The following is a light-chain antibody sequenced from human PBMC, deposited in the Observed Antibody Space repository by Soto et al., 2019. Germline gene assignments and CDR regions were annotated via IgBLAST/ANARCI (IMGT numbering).Light chain of an antibody. CDR3: ATWDEGLNGWV. CDR1: SSNIGSNA. Sequence: QSVVTQPPSASGTPGQRVTLSCSGRSSNIGSNAVNWYRQFPGRAPKVLIYNNNERPSGVPDRFSGSKSGTSASLAINGLQSDDEADYYCATWDEGLNGWVFGGGTKLTVL. V-gene: IGLV1-44*01. CDR2: NNN. J-gene: IGLJ3*02.